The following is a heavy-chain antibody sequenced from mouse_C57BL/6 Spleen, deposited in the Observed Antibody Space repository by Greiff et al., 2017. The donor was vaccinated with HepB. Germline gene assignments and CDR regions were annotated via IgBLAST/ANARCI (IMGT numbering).Heavy chain of an antibody. J-gene: IGHJ1*03. CDR1: GYTFTSYW. CDR2: IHPNSGST. V-gene: IGHV1-64*01. D-gene: IGHD2-4*01. CDR3: AREGDYDPRYFDV. Sequence: VQLQQPGAELVKPGASVKLSCKASGYTFTSYWMHWVKQRPGQGLEWIGMIHPNSGSTNYNEKFKSKATLTVDKSSSTAYMQLSSLTSEDSAVYYCAREGDYDPRYFDVWGTGTTVTVSS.